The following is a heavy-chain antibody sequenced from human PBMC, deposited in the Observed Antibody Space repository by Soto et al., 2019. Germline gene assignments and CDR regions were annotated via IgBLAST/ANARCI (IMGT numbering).Heavy chain of an antibody. J-gene: IGHJ4*02. D-gene: IGHD5-18*01. CDR2: ISSSSSTI. Sequence: GGSLRLSCAASGFTFSSYSMNWGRQAPGKGLEWVSYISSSSSTIYYADSVKGRFTISRDNAKNSLYLQMNSLRDEDTAVYYCARDGYSYGYHDINTFDYWGQGTLVTVSS. CDR1: GFTFSSYS. V-gene: IGHV3-48*02. CDR3: ARDGYSYGYHDINTFDY.